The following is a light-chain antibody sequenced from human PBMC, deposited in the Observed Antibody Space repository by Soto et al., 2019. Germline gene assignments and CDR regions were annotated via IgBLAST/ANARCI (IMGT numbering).Light chain of an antibody. CDR3: QQYGSSPRT. CDR1: QIDSSSH. J-gene: IGKJ1*01. V-gene: IGKV3-20*01. Sequence: DIVLTEAPGTLSLFPGERATLSCRASQIDSSSHLAWYQQMPGQPPRLLIYGAASRATGSPDRFSGSGSGTDFTLTISSLEPEDFAVYYCQQYGSSPRTFGQGTKV. CDR2: GAA.